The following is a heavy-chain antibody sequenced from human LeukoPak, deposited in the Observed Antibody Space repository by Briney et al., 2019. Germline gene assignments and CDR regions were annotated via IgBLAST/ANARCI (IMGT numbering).Heavy chain of an antibody. V-gene: IGHV3-30*02. D-gene: IGHD2-21*01. Sequence: GGSLRLSCAASGFTFSSYGMHWVRQAPGKGLEWVAFIRYDGSNKYYADSAKGRFTISRDNSKNTLYLQMNSLRAEDTAVYYCAKPRGGDDAFDIWGQGTMVTVSS. CDR1: GFTFSSYG. CDR3: AKPRGGDDAFDI. J-gene: IGHJ3*02. CDR2: IRYDGSNK.